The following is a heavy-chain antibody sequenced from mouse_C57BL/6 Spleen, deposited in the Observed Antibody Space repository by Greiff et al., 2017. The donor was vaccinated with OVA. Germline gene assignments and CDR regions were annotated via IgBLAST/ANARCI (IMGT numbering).Heavy chain of an antibody. CDR2: IDPSDSET. CDR1: GYTFTSYW. CDR3: ALYYDYDKFAY. D-gene: IGHD2-4*01. Sequence: QVQLQQPGAELVRPGSSVKLSCKASGYTFTSYWMHWVKQRPIQGLEWIGNIDPSDSETHYNQKFKDKATLTVDKSSSTAYMQLSSLTSEDSAVYYCALYYDYDKFAYWGQGTLVTVSA. J-gene: IGHJ3*01. V-gene: IGHV1-52*01.